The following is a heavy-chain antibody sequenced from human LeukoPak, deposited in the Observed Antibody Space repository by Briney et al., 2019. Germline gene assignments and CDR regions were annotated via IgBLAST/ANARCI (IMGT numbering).Heavy chain of an antibody. Sequence: GGSLRLSCAASGFTFSDYYMSWIRQAPGKGLEWVSYISSSGSTIYYADSVKGRFTISRDNAKNSLYLQMNSLRAEDTAVYYCAREPADFGDNWFDPWGQGTLVTVSS. CDR3: AREPADFGDNWFDP. CDR1: GFTFSDYY. J-gene: IGHJ5*02. CDR2: ISSSGSTI. V-gene: IGHV3-11*04. D-gene: IGHD3-3*01.